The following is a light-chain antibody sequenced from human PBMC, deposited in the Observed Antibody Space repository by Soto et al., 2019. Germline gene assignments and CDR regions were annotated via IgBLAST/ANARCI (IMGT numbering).Light chain of an antibody. CDR1: QSISDT. Sequence: IVMTQSPATLSVSPWGRATLSCRASQSISDTLAWYQQKPGQTPRLLIYGASTRATGIPARFSGSGSGTEFTLTISSLQPDDFATYYCQHYNSYSEAFGQGTKVDIK. J-gene: IGKJ1*01. V-gene: IGKV3-15*01. CDR2: GAS. CDR3: QHYNSYSEA.